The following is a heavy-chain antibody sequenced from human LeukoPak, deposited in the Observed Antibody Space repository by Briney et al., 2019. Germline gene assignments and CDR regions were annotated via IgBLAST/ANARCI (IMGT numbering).Heavy chain of an antibody. CDR1: GYTFTTYY. Sequence: ASVKVSCKASGYTFTTYYMHWVRQAPGQGLEWMGVINPSGGRTSYAQKFQGRVTMTRDTSTSTVYMELSSLKSEDTAIYYCASKDSSGWYEEAWGQGTLVTVSS. D-gene: IGHD6-19*01. V-gene: IGHV1-46*01. J-gene: IGHJ5*02. CDR2: INPSGGRT. CDR3: ASKDSSGWYEEA.